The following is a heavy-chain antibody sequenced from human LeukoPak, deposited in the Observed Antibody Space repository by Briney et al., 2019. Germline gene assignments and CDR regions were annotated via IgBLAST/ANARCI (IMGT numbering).Heavy chain of an antibody. V-gene: IGHV3-23*01. Sequence: GGSLRLSCAASGFIFSNYAVSWVRQAPGKGPEWVSSISASGGNTDYADSVKGRFTISRDNSKKTVFLQMNSLRAEDTAVYYCARDLYRIVVVPHYFDYWGQGTLVTVSS. CDR2: ISASGGNT. J-gene: IGHJ4*02. D-gene: IGHD3-22*01. CDR1: GFIFSNYA. CDR3: ARDLYRIVVVPHYFDY.